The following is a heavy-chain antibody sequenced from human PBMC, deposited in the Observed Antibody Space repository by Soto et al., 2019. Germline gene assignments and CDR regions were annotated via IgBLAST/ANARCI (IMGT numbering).Heavy chain of an antibody. D-gene: IGHD2-2*01. CDR1: GFTFSGYP. Sequence: GGSLRLSCAASGFTFSGYPMSWVRQAPGKGLEWVSAISGSGGSTYYADSVKGRFTISRDNSKNTLYLQMNSLRAEDTAVYYCAKKVAYYSSTNWFDPWGQGTLVTVSS. J-gene: IGHJ5*02. V-gene: IGHV3-23*01. CDR3: AKKVAYYSSTNWFDP. CDR2: ISGSGGST.